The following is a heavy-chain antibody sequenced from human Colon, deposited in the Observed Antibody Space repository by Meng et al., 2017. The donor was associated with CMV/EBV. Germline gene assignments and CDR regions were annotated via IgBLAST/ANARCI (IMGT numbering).Heavy chain of an antibody. J-gene: IGHJ4*02. CDR1: GFTFSDYY. CDR2: ISSSGSTT. V-gene: IGHV3-11*01. D-gene: IGHD3-9*01. CDR3: AQFRNSDWLLALVY. Sequence: GESLKISCAASGFTFSDYYMSWIRQAPGKGLEWVSYISSSGSTTYYAASVKGRFTISRDNSNNMLFLQVNSLRADDTAVYYCAQFRNSDWLLALVYWGQGTLVTVSS.